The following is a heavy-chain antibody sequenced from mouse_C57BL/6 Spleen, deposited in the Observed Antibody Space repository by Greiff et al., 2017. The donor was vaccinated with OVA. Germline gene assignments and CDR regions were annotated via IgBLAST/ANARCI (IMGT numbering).Heavy chain of an antibody. Sequence: EVNLVESGGGLVKPGGSLKLSCAASGFTFSSYAMSWVRQTPEKRLEWVATISDGGSYTYYPDNVKGRFTISRDNAKNNLYLQMSHLKSEDTAMYYCARDYSNYLYYFDYWGQGTTLTVSS. CDR3: ARDYSNYLYYFDY. CDR2: ISDGGSYT. V-gene: IGHV5-4*03. J-gene: IGHJ2*01. CDR1: GFTFSSYA. D-gene: IGHD2-5*01.